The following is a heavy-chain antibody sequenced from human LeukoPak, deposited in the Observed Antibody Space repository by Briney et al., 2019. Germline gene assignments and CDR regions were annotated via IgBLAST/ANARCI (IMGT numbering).Heavy chain of an antibody. J-gene: IGHJ6*03. CDR2: IYYSGST. CDR3: ARQDLLGTLDYYYYMDV. V-gene: IGHV4-30-4*08. CDR1: GGSISSGDYY. Sequence: PSVTLSLTCTVSGGSISSGDYYWSWIRQPPGKGLEWIGYIYYSGSTYYNPSLKSRVAISVDTSKNQFSLKLSSVTAADTAVYYCARQDLLGTLDYYYYMDVWGKGTTVTVSS. D-gene: IGHD3-10*01.